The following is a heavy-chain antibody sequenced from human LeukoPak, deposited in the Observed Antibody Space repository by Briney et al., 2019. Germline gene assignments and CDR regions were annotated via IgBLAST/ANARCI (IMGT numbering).Heavy chain of an antibody. CDR2: IWYDGSNK. Sequence: GGSLRLSYAASGFTFSSYGMHWVRQAPGKGLEWVAVIWYDGSNKYYADSVKGRFTISRDNSKNTLYLQMSSLRAEDTAVYYCARCLYPGIGAAANDAFDIWGQGTMVTVSS. CDR1: GFTFSSYG. CDR3: ARCLYPGIGAAANDAFDI. V-gene: IGHV3-33*01. J-gene: IGHJ3*02. D-gene: IGHD6-13*01.